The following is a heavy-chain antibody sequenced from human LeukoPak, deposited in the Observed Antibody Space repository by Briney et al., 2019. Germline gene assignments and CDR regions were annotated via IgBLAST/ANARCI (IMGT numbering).Heavy chain of an antibody. CDR2: INPKSGGT. Sequence: ASVKVSCKASGYTFSAYCMHWVRQAPGQGLEWMGWINPKSGGTNYAQQCQDRVTMTRDTSISSTYMELSRLKSDDTAVYYCVRDLGISGWYAPPLGYFDSWGQGTLVTVSS. CDR3: VRDLGISGWYAPPLGYFDS. D-gene: IGHD6-19*01. CDR1: GYTFSAYC. V-gene: IGHV1-2*02. J-gene: IGHJ4*02.